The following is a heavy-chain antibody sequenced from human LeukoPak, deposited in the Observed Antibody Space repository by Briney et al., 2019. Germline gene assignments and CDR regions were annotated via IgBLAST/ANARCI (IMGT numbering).Heavy chain of an antibody. CDR2: INHSGST. V-gene: IGHV4-34*01. CDR3: ARGPRRVRGVIIISVPFDY. CDR1: GGSFSGYY. D-gene: IGHD3-10*01. Sequence: SETLSLTCAVYGGSFSGYYWSWIRQPPGKGLEWIGEINHSGSTNYNPSLKSRVTISVDTSKNQFSLKLSSVTAADTAVYYCARGPRRVRGVIIISVPFDYWGRGTLVTVSS. J-gene: IGHJ4*02.